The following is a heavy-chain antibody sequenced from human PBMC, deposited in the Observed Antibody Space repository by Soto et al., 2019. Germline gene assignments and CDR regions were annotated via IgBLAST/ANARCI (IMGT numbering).Heavy chain of an antibody. D-gene: IGHD3-22*01. CDR2: IDWDDDK. Sequence: SGPTLVNPTQTLTLTCTFSGFSLSTSGMCVSWIRQPPGKALEWLARIDWDDDKYYSTSLKTRLTISKDTSKNQVVLTMTNMDPVDTATYYCARMTHYYERSGYYYYYGMDVWGQGTTVSVCS. CDR1: GFSLSTSGMC. V-gene: IGHV2-70*11. J-gene: IGHJ6*02. CDR3: ARMTHYYERSGYYYYYGMDV.